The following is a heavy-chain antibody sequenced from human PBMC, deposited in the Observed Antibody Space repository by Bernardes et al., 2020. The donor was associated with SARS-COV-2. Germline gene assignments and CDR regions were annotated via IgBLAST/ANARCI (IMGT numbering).Heavy chain of an antibody. D-gene: IGHD3-22*01. CDR1: GFTFSSYG. J-gene: IGHJ4*02. CDR2: TSYDGSNK. V-gene: IGHV3-30*18. CDR3: AKADSSGYYYGADY. Sequence: GGSLRLSCAASGFTFSSYGMHWVRQAPGKGLEWVAVTSYDGSNKYHADSVKGRFTISRDNSKNTLYLQMNSLRAEDTAVYYCAKADSSGYYYGADYWGQGTLVTVSS.